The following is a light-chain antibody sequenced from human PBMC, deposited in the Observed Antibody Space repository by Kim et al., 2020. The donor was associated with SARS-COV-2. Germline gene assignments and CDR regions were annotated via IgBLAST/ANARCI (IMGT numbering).Light chain of an antibody. J-gene: IGKJ3*01. Sequence: ASVGDRVTITCRTSQSISSHLNWYHQKPGRAPKLLIYAASTLQGGVPSRFSGSGSETDLTLTISSLQPEDFGTYFCQQSYITPFTFGPGTKVDIK. CDR3: QQSYITPFT. CDR1: QSISSH. V-gene: IGKV1-39*01. CDR2: AAS.